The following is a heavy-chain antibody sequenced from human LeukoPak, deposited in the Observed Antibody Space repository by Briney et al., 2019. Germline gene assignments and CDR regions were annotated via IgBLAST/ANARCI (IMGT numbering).Heavy chain of an antibody. D-gene: IGHD3-22*01. CDR2: IRSKAYGGTT. Sequence: PGGSLRLSCTASGFTFGDYAMSWFRQAPGKGLEWVGFIRSKAYGGTTKYAASVKGRFTISRDDSKSIAYLQMNSLKTEDTAVYYCTRDQIVWYYDSSGYYYQFDYWGQGTLVTVSS. CDR1: GFTFGDYA. J-gene: IGHJ4*02. V-gene: IGHV3-49*03. CDR3: TRDQIVWYYDSSGYYYQFDY.